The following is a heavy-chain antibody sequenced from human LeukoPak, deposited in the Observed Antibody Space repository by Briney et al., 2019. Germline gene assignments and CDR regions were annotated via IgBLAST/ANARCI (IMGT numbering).Heavy chain of an antibody. D-gene: IGHD2-21*01. V-gene: IGHV3-48*02. CDR3: ARVWQDNSGVDY. Sequence: GGSLRLFCAASGFTFSNYAMSWVRQAPGKGLEWLSYISSTSTSMNYADSVRGRFAISRDNAKNSLYLQMNSLRDEDTAVYYCARVWQDNSGVDYWGQGTLVTV. J-gene: IGHJ4*02. CDR1: GFTFSNYA. CDR2: ISSTSTSM.